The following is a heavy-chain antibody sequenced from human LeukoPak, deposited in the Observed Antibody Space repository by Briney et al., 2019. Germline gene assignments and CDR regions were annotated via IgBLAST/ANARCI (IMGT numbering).Heavy chain of an antibody. CDR1: GFTFIGYS. V-gene: IGHV3-21*01. CDR2: ISSSSSSI. J-gene: IGHJ4*02. CDR3: ARDRGYYDSGRYVPLDY. Sequence: PGGSLRLSCAASGFTFIGYSMNWVRQAPGKGLEWVSSISSSSSSIYYADSVKGRFTISRDNAKNSLYLQMNSLRAEDTAMYYCARDRGYYDSGRYVPLDYWGQGTLVTVSS. D-gene: IGHD3-10*01.